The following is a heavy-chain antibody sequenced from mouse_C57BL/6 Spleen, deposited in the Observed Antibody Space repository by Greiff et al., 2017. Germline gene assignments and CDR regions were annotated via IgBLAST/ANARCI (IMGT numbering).Heavy chain of an antibody. CDR3: AKGGRRLNVDY. CDR2: LSSGSSTI. J-gene: IGHJ2*01. V-gene: IGHV5-17*01. CDR1: GFTFSDYG. D-gene: IGHD3-2*02. Sequence: EVQGVESGGGLVKPGGSLKLSCAASGFTFSDYGMHWVRQAPEKGLEWVAYLSSGSSTIYYADTVKGRFTISRDNAKNTLFLQMTSLRSEDTAMYYCAKGGRRLNVDYWGQGTTLTVSS.